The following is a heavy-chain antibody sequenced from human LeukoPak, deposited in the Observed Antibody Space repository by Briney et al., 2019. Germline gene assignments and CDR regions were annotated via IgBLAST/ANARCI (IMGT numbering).Heavy chain of an antibody. CDR1: GGSISSGGYY. Sequence: SQTLSLTCTVSGGSISSGGYYWSWIRQHPGKGLEWIGYIYYSGSTYHNPSLKSRVTISVDTSKNQFSLKLSSVTAADTAVYYCARDPTDYGDYYYYGMDVWGQGTTVTVSS. V-gene: IGHV4-31*03. J-gene: IGHJ6*02. D-gene: IGHD4-17*01. CDR2: IYYSGST. CDR3: ARDPTDYGDYYYYGMDV.